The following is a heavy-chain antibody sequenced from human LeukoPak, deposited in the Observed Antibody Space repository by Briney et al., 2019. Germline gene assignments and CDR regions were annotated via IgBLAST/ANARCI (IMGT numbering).Heavy chain of an antibody. CDR1: GGSISSGGYY. J-gene: IGHJ5*02. V-gene: IGHV4-31*03. CDR2: IYYSEST. Sequence: SQTLSLICTVSGGSISSGGYYWSWIRQHPGKGLEWIGYIYYSESTYYNPSLKSRVTISVDTSKNQFSLKLSPVTAADTAVYYCARDGVDTAMAKGFDPWGQGTLVTVSS. CDR3: ARDGVDTAMAKGFDP. D-gene: IGHD5-18*01.